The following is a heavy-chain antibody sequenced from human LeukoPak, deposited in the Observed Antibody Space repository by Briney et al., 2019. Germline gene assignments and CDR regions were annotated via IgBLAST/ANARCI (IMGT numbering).Heavy chain of an antibody. CDR2: ITGSGDRT. CDR1: GFTFSDYA. D-gene: IGHD3-3*01. J-gene: IGHJ4*02. V-gene: IGHV3-23*01. CDR3: RAQRSGYPHLDY. Sequence: GGSLRLSCAASGFTFSDYAMSWVRQVSGKGLECVSIITGSGDRTYYADSVKGRFTISRDNSKNTLYLQMNSLRVDDSAAYFCRAQRSGYPHLDYWGQGTQVTVSS.